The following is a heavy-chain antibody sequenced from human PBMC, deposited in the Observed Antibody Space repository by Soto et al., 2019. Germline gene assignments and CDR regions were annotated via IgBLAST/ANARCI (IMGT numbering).Heavy chain of an antibody. D-gene: IGHD6-19*01. CDR3: ASPAVAGRFDY. CDR2: IIAYNGIA. J-gene: IGHJ4*02. CDR1: GCTFTSYG. V-gene: IGHV1-18*01. Sequence: GASVKVSCKASGCTFTSYGISWVRQAPGQGLEWMGRIIAYNGIANYAQKLQGRVTITADKSTSTAYMELSSLRSEDTAVYYCASPAVAGRFDYWGQGTLVTVSS.